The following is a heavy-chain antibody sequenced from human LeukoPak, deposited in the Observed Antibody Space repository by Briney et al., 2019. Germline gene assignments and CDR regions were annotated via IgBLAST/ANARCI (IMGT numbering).Heavy chain of an antibody. Sequence: PGGSLRLSCAASGFTFSSYSVNWVRQAPGKGLEWVSSISSSSSYIYYADSVKGRFTISRDNAKNSLYLQMNSLRAEDTAVYYCARVDYGDYNYFDYWGQGTLVTVSS. J-gene: IGHJ4*02. CDR1: GFTFSSYS. CDR2: ISSSSSYI. CDR3: ARVDYGDYNYFDY. V-gene: IGHV3-21*01. D-gene: IGHD4-17*01.